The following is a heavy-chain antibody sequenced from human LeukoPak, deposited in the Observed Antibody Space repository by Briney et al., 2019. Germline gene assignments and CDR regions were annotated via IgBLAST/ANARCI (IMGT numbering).Heavy chain of an antibody. J-gene: IGHJ4*02. V-gene: IGHV5-51*01. CDR2: IYPGDSDT. Sequence: RGESLKISCKISGYSFTSYWIAWVRQKPGKGLEWMGIIYPGDSDTRYSPSFQGQVTISADKSISTAYLQWSSLKASDTAMYYCARLKHDSSPLLDYWGQGTLVTVSS. D-gene: IGHD3-22*01. CDR3: ARLKHDSSPLLDY. CDR1: GYSFTSYW.